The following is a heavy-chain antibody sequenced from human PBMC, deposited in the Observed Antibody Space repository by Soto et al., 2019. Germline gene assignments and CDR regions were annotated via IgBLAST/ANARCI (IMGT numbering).Heavy chain of an antibody. D-gene: IGHD3-22*01. CDR2: IIPIFGTA. Sequence: SVKVSCKASGGTFSSYAISWVRQAPGQGLEWMGEIIPIFGTANYAQKFQGRVTITADESTSTAYMELSSLRSEDTAVYYCARGHLDYYDSSGSREPFDYWGQGTLVTVSS. V-gene: IGHV1-69*13. CDR3: ARGHLDYYDSSGSREPFDY. J-gene: IGHJ4*02. CDR1: GGTFSSYA.